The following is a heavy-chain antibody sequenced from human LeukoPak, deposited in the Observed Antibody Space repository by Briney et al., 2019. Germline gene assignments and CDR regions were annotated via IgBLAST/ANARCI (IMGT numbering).Heavy chain of an antibody. D-gene: IGHD4-17*01. J-gene: IGHJ4*02. Sequence: PGRSLRLSCAASGFTFSNYAMHWVRQAPGKGLEWVALMSYDGSNKFYADSVKGRFTISRDNSKSTLYLQMNSLKAEDTAVYYCARGGVTTMTLRDFWLDYWGQGTLVTVSS. V-gene: IGHV3-30-3*01. CDR1: GFTFSNYA. CDR3: ARGGVTTMTLRDFWLDY. CDR2: MSYDGSNK.